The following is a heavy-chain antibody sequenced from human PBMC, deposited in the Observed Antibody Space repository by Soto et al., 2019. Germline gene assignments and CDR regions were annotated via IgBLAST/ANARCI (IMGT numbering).Heavy chain of an antibody. D-gene: IGHD3-22*01. J-gene: IGHJ4*02. V-gene: IGHV3-23*01. CDR3: AKDAPGSGWLSDY. CDR1: GFTFRIYA. Sequence: GGSLRLSCAASGFTFRIYAMSWVRQAPGKGLEWVSTISGNGGTSYADFVRGRFTISRGNSKNTLYLQMNSLRVEDTAVYYCAKDAPGSGWLSDYWGQGTRVTVSS. CDR2: ISGNGGT.